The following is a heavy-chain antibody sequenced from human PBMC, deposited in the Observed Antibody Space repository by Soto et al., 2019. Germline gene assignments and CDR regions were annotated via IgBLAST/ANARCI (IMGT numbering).Heavy chain of an antibody. Sequence: GGSLRLSCAASGFAFSSYAMSWVRQAPGNGLECVSAISGSGGSTYYADSEKGRFTIFRDTSKNTLYLQMNSLRAEDTAVYYYAKSGGICTSTSCYGHYYYYYGMDVWGQGTTVSVS. CDR2: ISGSGGST. CDR3: AKSGGICTSTSCYGHYYYYYGMDV. D-gene: IGHD2-2*01. V-gene: IGHV3-23*01. CDR1: GFAFSSYA. J-gene: IGHJ6*02.